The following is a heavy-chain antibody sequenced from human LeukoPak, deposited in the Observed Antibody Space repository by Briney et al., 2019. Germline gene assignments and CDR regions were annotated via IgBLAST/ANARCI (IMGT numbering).Heavy chain of an antibody. D-gene: IGHD2/OR15-2a*01. J-gene: IGHJ3*02. V-gene: IGHV4-39*01. CDR1: GGSISSSSYY. CDR3: ARYLKYSYDAFDI. CDR2: IYYSGST. Sequence: SETLSLTCTVSGGSISSSSYYWGWIRQPPGKGLEWIGSIYYSGSTYYNPSLKSRVTISVGTSKNQFSLKLSSVTAADTAVYYCARYLKYSYDAFDIWGQGTMVTVSS.